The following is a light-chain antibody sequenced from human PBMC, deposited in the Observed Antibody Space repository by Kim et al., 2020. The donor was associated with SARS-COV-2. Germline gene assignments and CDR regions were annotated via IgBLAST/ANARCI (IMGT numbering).Light chain of an antibody. CDR1: PTFIHY. CDR3: QQSYFAPPA. CDR2: AAS. Sequence: DLPMTQSPSSLSASVGDTVTIICRASPTFIHYLNWYQQNPGKAPKLLIYAASTLQSGVPSRFSGSGSGTDFTLTISSLQPEDFATYYCQQSYFAPPAFGQGTKVDIK. V-gene: IGKV1-39*01. J-gene: IGKJ1*01.